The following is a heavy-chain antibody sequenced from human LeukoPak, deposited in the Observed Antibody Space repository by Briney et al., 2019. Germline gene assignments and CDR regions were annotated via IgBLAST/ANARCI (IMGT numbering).Heavy chain of an antibody. Sequence: SETLSLTCTVCGGSISSSTYYWGWIRQPPGKGLEWIGTIYYNGNTYYNPSLESRVTISVDTSKNQFSLKLSSVTAADTAVYYCARHEVRGARSFDYWGQGALVTVSS. CDR1: GGSISSSTYY. J-gene: IGHJ4*02. CDR2: IYYNGNT. V-gene: IGHV4-39*01. D-gene: IGHD3-10*01. CDR3: ARHEVRGARSFDY.